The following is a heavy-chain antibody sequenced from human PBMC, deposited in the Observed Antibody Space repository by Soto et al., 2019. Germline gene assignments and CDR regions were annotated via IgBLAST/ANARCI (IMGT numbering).Heavy chain of an antibody. D-gene: IGHD6-6*01. CDR1: GDSVSSNSAA. V-gene: IGHV6-1*01. J-gene: IGHJ5*02. CDR3: ARGTTGKIAARPKEWFDP. Sequence: PSQTLSLTCAISGDSVSSNSAAWNWIRQSPSRGLEWLGRTYYRSKWYNDYAVSVKSRITINPDTSKNQFSPQLNSVTPEDTAVYYCARGTTGKIAARPKEWFDPWGQGTLVTVSS. CDR2: TYYRSKWYN.